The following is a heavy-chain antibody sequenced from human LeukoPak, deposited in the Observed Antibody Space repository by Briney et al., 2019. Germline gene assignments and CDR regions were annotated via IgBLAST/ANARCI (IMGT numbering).Heavy chain of an antibody. CDR3: ARQGPGGSGWYLDY. V-gene: IGHV5-10-1*01. CDR1: GYTFTTYW. Sequence: GESPKISCKGSGYTFTTYWIGWVRQMPGKGLEWMGRIDPSDSYTNYSPSFQGHVTISADKSISTAYLQWSSLKASDTAMYYCARQGPGGSGWYLDYWGQGTLVTVSS. CDR2: IDPSDSYT. J-gene: IGHJ4*02. D-gene: IGHD6-19*01.